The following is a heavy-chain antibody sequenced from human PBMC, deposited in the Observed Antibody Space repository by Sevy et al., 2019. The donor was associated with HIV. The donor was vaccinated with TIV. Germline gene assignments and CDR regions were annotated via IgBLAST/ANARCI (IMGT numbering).Heavy chain of an antibody. J-gene: IGHJ6*02. Sequence: GGSLRLSCAASGFTFSNAWMNWVRQAPGKGLEWVGRIKSKTDGGTTDYAAPVKGRFTISRDDSKNTLYLQMNSLKTEDTAVYYCTTDTTGPWWWSPPSYYYYGMDVWGQGTTVTVSS. CDR2: IKSKTDGGTT. CDR3: TTDTTGPWWWSPPSYYYYGMDV. D-gene: IGHD2-15*01. CDR1: GFTFSNAW. V-gene: IGHV3-15*07.